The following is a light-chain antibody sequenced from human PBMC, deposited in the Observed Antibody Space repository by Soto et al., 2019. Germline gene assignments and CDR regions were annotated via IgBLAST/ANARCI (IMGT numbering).Light chain of an antibody. CDR1: QSISRW. CDR3: QQYNTPWT. V-gene: IGKV1-5*01. J-gene: IGKJ1*01. CDR2: DAS. Sequence: DIQMTQSPSTLSASVGDRVTITCRASQSISRWLAWYQPKPGKAPNLLIYDASTLHSGVPSRFSGSGSGTEVTLTITNLQPDDFATYFFQQYNTPWTFGQGTNVEIK.